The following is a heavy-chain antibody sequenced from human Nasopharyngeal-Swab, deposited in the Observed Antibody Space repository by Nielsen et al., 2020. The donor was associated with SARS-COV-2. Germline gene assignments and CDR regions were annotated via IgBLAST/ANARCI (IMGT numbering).Heavy chain of an antibody. Sequence: WIRQPPGKGLEWIGEINHSGSTNYNPSLKSRVTISVDTSKNQFSLKLSSVTAADTAVYYCARGGNRLSWARTSYYMGVWGKGTTVTVSS. CDR3: ARGGNRLSWARTSYYMGV. J-gene: IGHJ6*03. V-gene: IGHV4-34*01. CDR2: INHSGST. D-gene: IGHD4/OR15-4a*01.